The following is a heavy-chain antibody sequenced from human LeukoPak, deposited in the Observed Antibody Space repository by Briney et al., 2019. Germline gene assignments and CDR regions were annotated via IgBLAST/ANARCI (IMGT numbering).Heavy chain of an antibody. CDR1: GYTFTSYA. Sequence: ASVKVSCKASGYTFTSYAMHWVRQAPGQRLEWMGWINAGNGNTKYSQKFQGRVTITRDTSASTAYMELSSLRSEDTAVYYCARGGPSIWFGELRGMDVWGKGTTVTVSS. D-gene: IGHD3-10*01. V-gene: IGHV1-3*01. CDR2: INAGNGNT. J-gene: IGHJ6*04. CDR3: ARGGPSIWFGELRGMDV.